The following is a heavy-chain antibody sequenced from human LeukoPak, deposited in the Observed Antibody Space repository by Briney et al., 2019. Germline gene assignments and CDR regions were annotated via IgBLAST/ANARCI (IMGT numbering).Heavy chain of an antibody. J-gene: IGHJ5*02. CDR3: ARDYGSGSYCP. Sequence: GGSLRLSCAASGFTFSSYGMHWVRQASGKGLEWVAVISYDGSNKYYADSVKGRFTISRDNSKNTLYLQMNSLRAEDTAVYYCARDYGSGSYCPWGQGTLVTVSS. CDR1: GFTFSSYG. V-gene: IGHV3-30*03. CDR2: ISYDGSNK. D-gene: IGHD3-10*01.